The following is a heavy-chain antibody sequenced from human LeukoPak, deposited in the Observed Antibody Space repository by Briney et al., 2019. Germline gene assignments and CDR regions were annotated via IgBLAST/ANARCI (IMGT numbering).Heavy chain of an antibody. Sequence: PSGTLSLTCAVSGGPISSSNWWSWIRQPPGKGLEWIGEIYHSGSTNYNPSLKSRVTISVDKSKTQFSLKLSSVTAADTAVYYCARLYYDSSGYHFDYWGQGTLVTVSS. CDR1: GGPISSSNW. CDR2: IYHSGST. CDR3: ARLYYDSSGYHFDY. V-gene: IGHV4-4*02. J-gene: IGHJ4*02. D-gene: IGHD3-22*01.